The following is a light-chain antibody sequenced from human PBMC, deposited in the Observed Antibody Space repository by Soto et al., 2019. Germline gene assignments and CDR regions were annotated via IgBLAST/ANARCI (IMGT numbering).Light chain of an antibody. CDR3: SSYTSSSTLFYV. Sequence: QPVLTQPASVSGSPGQSITISCTGTSSDVGGYNYVSWYQQHPGKAPKLMIYEVSNRPSGVSNRFSGSKSGNTASLTISGLQAEDEADYYCSSYTSSSTLFYVFGTGTKVTVL. CDR1: SSDVGGYNY. J-gene: IGLJ1*01. V-gene: IGLV2-14*01. CDR2: EVS.